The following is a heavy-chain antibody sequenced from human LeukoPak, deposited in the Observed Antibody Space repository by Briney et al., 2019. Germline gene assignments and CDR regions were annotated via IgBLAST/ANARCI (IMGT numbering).Heavy chain of an antibody. CDR2: IYYSGST. J-gene: IGHJ3*02. Sequence: SETLSLTCTVSGGSISSYYWSWIRQPPGKGLEWIGYIYYSGSTNYNPSLKSRVTISVDTSKNQFSLKLSSVTAADTAVYYCARAEGVATSAFDIWGQGTMVTVSS. CDR1: GGSISSYY. CDR3: ARAEGVATSAFDI. V-gene: IGHV4-59*01. D-gene: IGHD5-24*01.